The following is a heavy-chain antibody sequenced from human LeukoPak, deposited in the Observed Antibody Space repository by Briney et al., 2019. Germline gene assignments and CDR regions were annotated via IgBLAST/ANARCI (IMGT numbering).Heavy chain of an antibody. CDR2: INHSGST. CDR1: GGSISSYY. D-gene: IGHD3-3*01. Sequence: SETLSLTCTVSGGSISSYYWSWIRQPPGKGLEWIGEINHSGSTNYNPSLKSRVTISVDTSKNQFSLKLSSVTAADTAVYYCARDQIFGVVTQNYFDYWGQGTLVTVSS. CDR3: ARDQIFGVVTQNYFDY. J-gene: IGHJ4*02. V-gene: IGHV4-34*01.